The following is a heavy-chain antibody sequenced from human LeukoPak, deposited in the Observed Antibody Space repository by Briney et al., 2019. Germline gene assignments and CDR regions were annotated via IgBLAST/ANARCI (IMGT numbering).Heavy chain of an antibody. D-gene: IGHD3-10*01. CDR3: ARASKSYVSGIKDY. J-gene: IGHJ4*02. CDR1: GFTFSTYS. CDR2: ISSSSSGI. Sequence: TGGSLRLSCAASGFTFSTYSMNWVRQAPGKGLEWVSHISSSSSGIYYADSVKGRFTISRDNAKNSLYLQMNSLRDEDTAVYNCARASKSYVSGIKDYWGQGTLVTVSS. V-gene: IGHV3-48*02.